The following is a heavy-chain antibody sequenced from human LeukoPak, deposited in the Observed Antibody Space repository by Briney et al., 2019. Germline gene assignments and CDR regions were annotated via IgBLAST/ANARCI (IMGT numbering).Heavy chain of an antibody. D-gene: IGHD1-26*01. CDR3: ARANSGSYRI. CDR2: IYYSGST. Sequence: SETLSLTCTVSGGSISSYYWSWIRQPPGRGLEWIGYIYYSGSTNYNPSLKSRVTISVDTSKNQFSLKLSSVTAADTAVYYCARANSGSYRIWGQGTLVTVSS. J-gene: IGHJ4*02. CDR1: GGSISSYY. V-gene: IGHV4-59*01.